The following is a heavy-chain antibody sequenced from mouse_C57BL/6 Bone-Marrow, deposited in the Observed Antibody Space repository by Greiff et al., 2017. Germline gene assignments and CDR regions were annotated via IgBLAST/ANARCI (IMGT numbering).Heavy chain of an antibody. V-gene: IGHV1-81*01. J-gene: IGHJ2*01. CDR3: ARASTGGDY. CDR2: IYPRSGNT. D-gene: IGHD6-1*01. CDR1: GYTFTSYG. Sequence: VQLQQSGAELARPGASVKLSCKASGYTFTSYGVSWVKQTPGQGLEWLGAIYPRSGNTYYTEQFQGQATLTDNTSSHTAYMTLRILASDNSAVYICARASTGGDYWGQGTTLTVSS.